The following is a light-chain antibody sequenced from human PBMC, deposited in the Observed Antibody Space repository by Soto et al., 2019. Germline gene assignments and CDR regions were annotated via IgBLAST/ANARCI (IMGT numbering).Light chain of an antibody. V-gene: IGKV3-15*01. CDR3: QQYGSSPYT. CDR1: QSVSSN. J-gene: IGKJ2*01. CDR2: GAY. Sequence: EIVMTQSPATLSVSPGEGATLSCRASQSVSSNLAWYQQKPGQAPRLLIYGAYIRATGIPARISGSGSGTEFTLTISSLQSEDFAVYYCQQYGSSPYTFGQGTKLEIK.